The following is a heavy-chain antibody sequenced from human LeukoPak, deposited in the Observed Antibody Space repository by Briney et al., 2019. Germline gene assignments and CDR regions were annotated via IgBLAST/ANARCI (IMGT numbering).Heavy chain of an antibody. Sequence: ASVKVSCKASENTFTSYYMHWVRQAPGQGLEWMGIINPSGGSTSYAQKFQGRVTMTRDTSTSTVYMELSSLRSEDTAVYYCAREIRSLEWLSLGEAFDIWGQGTMVTVSS. D-gene: IGHD3-3*01. CDR1: ENTFTSYY. CDR3: AREIRSLEWLSLGEAFDI. J-gene: IGHJ3*02. CDR2: INPSGGST. V-gene: IGHV1-46*01.